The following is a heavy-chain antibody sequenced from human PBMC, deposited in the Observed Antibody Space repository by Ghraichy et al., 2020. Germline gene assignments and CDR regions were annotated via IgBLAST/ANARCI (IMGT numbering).Heavy chain of an antibody. CDR2: INHSGST. V-gene: IGHV4-34*01. Sequence: SQTLSLTCAVYGGSFSGYYWSWIRQPPGKGLEWIGEINHSGSTNYNPSLKSRVTISVDTSKNQFSLKLSSVTAADTAVYYFARGHRLYSSGWHPNNWFDPWGQGTLVTVSS. CDR3: ARGHRLYSSGWHPNNWFDP. D-gene: IGHD6-19*01. CDR1: GGSFSGYY. J-gene: IGHJ5*02.